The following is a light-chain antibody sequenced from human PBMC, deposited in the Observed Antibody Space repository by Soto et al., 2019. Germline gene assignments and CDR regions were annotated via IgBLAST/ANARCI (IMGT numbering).Light chain of an antibody. CDR2: INN. J-gene: IGLJ2*01. V-gene: IGLV1-44*01. CDR3: AAWDDSLNGPV. Sequence: QSVLTQPPSASGTPGQRVTISCSGGSSNIGSNPVNWYQQLPGTAPKLLIYINNQRPSGVPDRFSGSKSDTSASLAISGLQSDDEADYYCAAWDDSLNGPVFGGGTKLTVL. CDR1: SSNIGSNP.